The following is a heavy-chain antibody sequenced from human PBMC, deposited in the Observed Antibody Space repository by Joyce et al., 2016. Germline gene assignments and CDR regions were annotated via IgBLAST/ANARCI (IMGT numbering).Heavy chain of an antibody. Sequence: EVQLVESGGGLVKPGGSLRISCAASGFTFSTLSMSWFRRAPGKGLDGVSAISSDSTYIFYADSVKGRFTVSRDNAKNSLYLQMNSLRAEDTAVFFCARGGIVYDYSMDLWGQGTTVTVSS. CDR2: ISSDSTYI. J-gene: IGHJ6*02. CDR1: GFTFSTLS. D-gene: IGHD3-22*01. CDR3: ARGGIVYDYSMDL. V-gene: IGHV3-21*02.